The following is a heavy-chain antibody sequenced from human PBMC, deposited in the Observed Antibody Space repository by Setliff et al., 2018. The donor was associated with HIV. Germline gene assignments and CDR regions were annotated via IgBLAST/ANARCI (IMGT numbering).Heavy chain of an antibody. CDR1: EYSFTSYD. CDR3: ARDSPRQRVVDYYYYMDV. CDR2: LNPNSHNT. Sequence: ASVKVSCKPSEYSFTSYDINWVRQATGQGLEWMGWLNPNSHNTGYAQKFQGRVTITADGSTRTAYMELSSLRSEDTAVYYCARDSPRQRVVDYYYYMDVWGKGTTVTVSS. V-gene: IGHV1-8*01. J-gene: IGHJ6*03. D-gene: IGHD2-15*01.